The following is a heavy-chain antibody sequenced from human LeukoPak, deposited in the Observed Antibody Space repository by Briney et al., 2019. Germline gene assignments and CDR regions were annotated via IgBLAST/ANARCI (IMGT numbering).Heavy chain of an antibody. Sequence: GGSLRLSCAASGFTFSDYYMSWIRQAPGKGLEWVSYISSSGSTIYYADSVKGRFTISRDNAKNSLYLQMNSLRAEDTAVCYCARGAITYYYDSSGYYWGDYYYYYMDVWGKGTTVTIAS. V-gene: IGHV3-11*04. D-gene: IGHD3-22*01. CDR3: ARGAITYYYDSSGYYWGDYYYYYMDV. CDR1: GFTFSDYY. J-gene: IGHJ6*03. CDR2: ISSSGSTI.